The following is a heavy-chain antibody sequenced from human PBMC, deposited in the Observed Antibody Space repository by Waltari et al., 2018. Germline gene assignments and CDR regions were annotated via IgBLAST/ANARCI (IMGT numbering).Heavy chain of an antibody. CDR2: ISVSDGT. V-gene: IGHV3-23*01. Sequence: EVQLLASGGGLVQPGGSLSLASAPPGTISTHLACNWVGLSPGTGLQWVSAISVSDGTYYADSVKGRFTVSRDTSKNTVYLQMSDLRGEDTAIYYCATPFYNWYDPLHSWGQGTLVAVSS. CDR3: ATPFYNWYDPLHS. D-gene: IGHD1-20*01. J-gene: IGHJ4*02. CDR1: GTISTHLA.